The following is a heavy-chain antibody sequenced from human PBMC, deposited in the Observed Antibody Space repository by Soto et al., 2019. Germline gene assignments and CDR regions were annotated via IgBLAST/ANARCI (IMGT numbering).Heavy chain of an antibody. D-gene: IGHD5-18*01. CDR3: SRVGYSYGLDY. Sequence: EVQLVESGGGLVQPGGSLRLSCAASGFTFSTYWMHWVRQAPGKGLAWVSRINSDGSSASYGDSVKGRFTISRDNAKNTLYLQMNSLRAEDTAMYYCSRVGYSYGLDYWGQGTLVTVSS. CDR1: GFTFSTYW. V-gene: IGHV3-74*01. J-gene: IGHJ4*02. CDR2: INSDGSSA.